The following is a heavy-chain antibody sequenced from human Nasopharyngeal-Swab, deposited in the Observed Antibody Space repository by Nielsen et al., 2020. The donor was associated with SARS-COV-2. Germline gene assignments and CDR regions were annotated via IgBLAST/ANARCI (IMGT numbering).Heavy chain of an antibody. D-gene: IGHD6-13*01. Sequence: GQSLKISCAASGFAFSPFAMHWVRQAPGKGLEWVALIPNDGVSKYYADSIKGRFTISRDNSKNTLYLQMNSLRPEDTAVYYCARATGYSSSWYWFDPWGQGTLVTVSS. CDR2: IPNDGVSK. V-gene: IGHV3-30-3*01. J-gene: IGHJ5*02. CDR1: GFAFSPFA. CDR3: ARATGYSSSWYWFDP.